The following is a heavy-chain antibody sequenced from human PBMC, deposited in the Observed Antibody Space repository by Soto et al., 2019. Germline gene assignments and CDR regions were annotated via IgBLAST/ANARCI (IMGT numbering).Heavy chain of an antibody. Sequence: GGSLRLSCAASGFTFSSYAMSWVLQATGKGLEWVSAISGSGGSTYYADSVKGRFTISRDNSKDTLYLQMNSLRAEDTAVYYCAGGYDFWSGYYGMDVWGQGTTVTVYS. J-gene: IGHJ6*02. V-gene: IGHV3-23*01. CDR3: AGGYDFWSGYYGMDV. CDR1: GFTFSSYA. CDR2: ISGSGGST. D-gene: IGHD3-3*01.